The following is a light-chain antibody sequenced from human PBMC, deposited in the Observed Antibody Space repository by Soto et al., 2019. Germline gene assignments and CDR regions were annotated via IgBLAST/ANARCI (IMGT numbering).Light chain of an antibody. Sequence: QSALTQRASVSGSPGQSITISCTGTSSDVGGYNYVSWYQQHPGKAPKLMIYDVNNRPSGVSNRFSGSKSGNTASLTISGLQAEDEGDYYCSSYTSSITLVFGAGTKLTVL. CDR3: SSYTSSITLV. V-gene: IGLV2-14*01. CDR1: SSDVGGYNY. CDR2: DVN. J-gene: IGLJ2*01.